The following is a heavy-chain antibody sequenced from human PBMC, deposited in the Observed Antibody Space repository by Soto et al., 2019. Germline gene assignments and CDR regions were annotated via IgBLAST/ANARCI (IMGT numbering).Heavy chain of an antibody. CDR3: AAVWNFWSGHYIFDY. CDR1: GFTFTDSA. CDR2: IVVDSGNT. V-gene: IGHV1-58*01. Sequence: TVKDSCKAAGFTFTDSAVQWMRQARGQRLEWIGWIVVDSGNTNYAQNFQERVIITRDMSTSTVYMELSSLRSEDTAIYYCAAVWNFWSGHYIFDYWGQGTLVTVSS. J-gene: IGHJ4*02. D-gene: IGHD3-3*01.